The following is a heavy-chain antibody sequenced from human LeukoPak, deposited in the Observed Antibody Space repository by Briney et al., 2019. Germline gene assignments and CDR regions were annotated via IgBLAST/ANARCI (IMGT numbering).Heavy chain of an antibody. CDR1: GFTFSSYS. Sequence: GGSLRLSCAASGFTFSSYSMNWVRQAPGKGLEWVSSISSSSSYIYYADSVKGRFTISRDNAKNSLYLQMNSLRAEDTAVYYCARAWGVWHDSSVAGDYWGQGTLVTVSS. J-gene: IGHJ4*02. D-gene: IGHD3-22*01. V-gene: IGHV3-21*01. CDR3: ARAWGVWHDSSVAGDY. CDR2: ISSSSSYI.